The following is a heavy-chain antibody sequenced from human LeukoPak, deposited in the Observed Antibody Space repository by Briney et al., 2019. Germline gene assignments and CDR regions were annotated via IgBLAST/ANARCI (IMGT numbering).Heavy chain of an antibody. CDR3: ASTHDSSGND. CDR1: GFNFGTYW. D-gene: IGHD3-22*01. Sequence: GGSLRLSCAASGFNFGTYWMSWVRQAPGKGLEWLANIRQDGSVKFYVDSVKGRFTISRDNAKSSLYLQMNSLRVEDTAVYYCASTHDSSGNDWGQGTLVTVSS. J-gene: IGHJ4*02. V-gene: IGHV3-7*01. CDR2: IRQDGSVK.